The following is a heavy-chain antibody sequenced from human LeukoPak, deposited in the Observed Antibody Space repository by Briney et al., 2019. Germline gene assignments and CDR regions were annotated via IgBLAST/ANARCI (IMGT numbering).Heavy chain of an antibody. D-gene: IGHD2-2*01. CDR3: ARDSSTYAGPPDY. CDR2: IGAAGSTI. Sequence: GGSLRLSCGATGFTVSSYWMHWVRQAPGKGLEWVSYIGAAGSTIYYADSVKGRFTISRDNAKNSLFLQMNSLRAEDTAVYYCARDSSTYAGPPDYWGQGTLVTVSS. V-gene: IGHV3-48*01. CDR1: GFTVSSYW. J-gene: IGHJ4*02.